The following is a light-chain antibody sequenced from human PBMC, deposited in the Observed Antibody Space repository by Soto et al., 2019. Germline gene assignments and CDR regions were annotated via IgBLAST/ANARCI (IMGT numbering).Light chain of an antibody. Sequence: DIQMTQSPSSLSASIGDRVTITCQASQDIGNSLNWYQQLPGKPPKLLIYGATNLEAGVPLRFSGRGSGTHFTFTIASLEPEDIATYSCQQYDDRPSITFGQGTRLEI. CDR1: QDIGNS. V-gene: IGKV1-33*01. J-gene: IGKJ5*01. CDR2: GAT. CDR3: QQYDDRPSIT.